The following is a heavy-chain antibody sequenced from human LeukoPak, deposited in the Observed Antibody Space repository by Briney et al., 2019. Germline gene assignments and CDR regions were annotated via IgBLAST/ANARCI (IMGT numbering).Heavy chain of an antibody. V-gene: IGHV3-48*01. D-gene: IGHD3-3*01. CDR3: AREITIFGVVSVFDY. J-gene: IGHJ4*02. CDR2: ISSSSSTI. CDR1: GFTFSSYS. Sequence: GGSLRLSCAASGFTFSSYSMNWVRQAPGKGLEWVSYISSSSSTIYYADSVRGRFTISRDNAKNSLYLQMNSLRAEDTAVYYCAREITIFGVVSVFDYWGQGTLVTVSS.